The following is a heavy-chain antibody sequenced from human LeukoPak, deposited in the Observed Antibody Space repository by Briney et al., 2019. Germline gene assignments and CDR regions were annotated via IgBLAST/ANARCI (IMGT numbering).Heavy chain of an antibody. CDR3: ARYQQDYGFWSGYHMGGFDP. CDR2: ISSSGSTI. D-gene: IGHD3-3*01. J-gene: IGHJ5*02. CDR1: GFTFSDYY. V-gene: IGHV3-11*04. Sequence: GGSLRLSCAASGFTFSDYYMSWIRQAPGKGLEWVSYISSSGSTIYYADSVKGRFTISRDNAKNSLYLQMNSLRAEDTAAYYCARYQQDYGFWSGYHMGGFDPWGQGTLVTVSS.